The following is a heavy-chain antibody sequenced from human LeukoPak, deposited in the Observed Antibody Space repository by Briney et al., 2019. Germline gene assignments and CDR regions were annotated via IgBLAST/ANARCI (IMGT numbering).Heavy chain of an antibody. D-gene: IGHD3-9*01. CDR3: ARQGITIGKQEGYYYYMDV. CDR1: GDSIGSGYY. CDR2: IYYSGST. J-gene: IGHJ6*03. Sequence: SETLSLTCTVSGDSIGSGYYWGWIRQPPGKGLEWIGSIYYSGSTYYNPSLKSRVTISVDTSKNQFSLKLSSVTAADTAVYYCARQGITIGKQEGYYYYMDVWGKGTTVTISS. V-gene: IGHV4-39*01.